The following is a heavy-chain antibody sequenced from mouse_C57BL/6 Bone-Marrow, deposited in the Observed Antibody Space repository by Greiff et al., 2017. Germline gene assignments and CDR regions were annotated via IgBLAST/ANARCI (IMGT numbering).Heavy chain of an antibody. J-gene: IGHJ2*01. CDR2: IYPGDGDT. D-gene: IGHD2-4*01. CDR3: ARENYDYLRDY. CDR1: GYAFSSSW. Sequence: VQGVESGPELVKPGASVKISCKASGYAFSSSWMNWVKQRPGKGLEWIGRIYPGDGDTNYNGKFKGKATLTADKSSSTAYMQLSSLTSEDSAVYFCARENYDYLRDYWGQGTTLTVSS. V-gene: IGHV1-82*01.